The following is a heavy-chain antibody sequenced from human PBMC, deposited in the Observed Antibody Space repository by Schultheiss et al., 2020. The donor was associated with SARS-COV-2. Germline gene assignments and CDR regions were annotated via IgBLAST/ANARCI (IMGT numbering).Heavy chain of an antibody. J-gene: IGHJ6*03. CDR1: GGSFSGYY. D-gene: IGHD6-6*01. Sequence: GSLRLSCAVYGGSFSGYYWSWIRQPPGKGLEWIGSIYTSGSTNYNPSLKSRVTISVDTSKNQFSLKLSSVTAADTAVYYCARDHGNLPQNSSPGGYYYYMDVWGKGTTVTVSS. CDR3: ARDHGNLPQNSSPGGYYYYMDV. CDR2: IYTSGST. V-gene: IGHV4-4*08.